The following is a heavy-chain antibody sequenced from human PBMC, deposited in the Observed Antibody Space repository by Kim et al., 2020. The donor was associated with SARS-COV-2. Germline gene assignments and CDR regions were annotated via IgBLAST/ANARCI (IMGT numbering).Heavy chain of an antibody. CDR2: INPNSGGT. J-gene: IGHJ6*02. CDR3: AGDGRPDYYGSGQEPYYYYGMDV. V-gene: IGHV1-2*02. CDR1: GYTFTGYY. Sequence: ASVKVSCKASGYTFTGYYMHWVRQAPGQGLEWMGWINPNSGGTNYAQKFLGRVTMTRVTSISTAYMELSRLRSDDTAVYYCAGDGRPDYYGSGQEPYYYYGMDVWGQGTRVTVSS. D-gene: IGHD3-10*01.